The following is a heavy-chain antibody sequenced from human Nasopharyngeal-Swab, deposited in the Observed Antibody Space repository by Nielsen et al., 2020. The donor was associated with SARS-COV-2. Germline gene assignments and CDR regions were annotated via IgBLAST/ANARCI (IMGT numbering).Heavy chain of an antibody. CDR3: ARFSLKSSSSVDY. CDR2: ISSSSSYI. CDR1: GFSFSSYS. V-gene: IGHV3-21*01. Sequence: GESLKISCAASGFSFSSYSMNWVRQAPGKGLEWVSSISSSSSYIYYADSVKGRFTISRDNAKNSLYLQMKSLRAEDTAVYYCARFSLKSSSSVDYWGQGTLVTVSS. D-gene: IGHD6-6*01. J-gene: IGHJ4*02.